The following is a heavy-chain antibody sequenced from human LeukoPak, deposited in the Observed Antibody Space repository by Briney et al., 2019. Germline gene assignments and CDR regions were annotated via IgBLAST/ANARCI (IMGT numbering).Heavy chain of an antibody. J-gene: IGHJ4*02. Sequence: GGSLRLSCAASGFTFSSYSMNWVRQAPGKGLEWVSSISSSSSYIYYADSVKDRFTISRDNAKNSLYLQMNSLRAEDTAVYYCARVRLEMAIDYWGQGTLVTVSS. CDR2: ISSSSSYI. CDR3: ARVRLEMAIDY. V-gene: IGHV3-21*01. D-gene: IGHD5-24*01. CDR1: GFTFSSYS.